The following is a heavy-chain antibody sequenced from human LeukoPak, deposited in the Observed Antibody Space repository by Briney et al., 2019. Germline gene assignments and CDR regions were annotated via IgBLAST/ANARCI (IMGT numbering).Heavy chain of an antibody. D-gene: IGHD6-13*01. CDR3: AKEIAAAGRDDYYYYGMDV. CDR1: GFTFDDYA. J-gene: IGHJ6*02. V-gene: IGHV3-9*01. Sequence: QTGGFLRLSCAASGFTFDDYAMHWVRQAPGKGLEWVSGISWNSGSIGYADSVKGRFTISRDNAKNSLYLQMNSLRAEDTALYYCAKEIAAAGRDDYYYYGMDVWGQGTTVTVSS. CDR2: ISWNSGSI.